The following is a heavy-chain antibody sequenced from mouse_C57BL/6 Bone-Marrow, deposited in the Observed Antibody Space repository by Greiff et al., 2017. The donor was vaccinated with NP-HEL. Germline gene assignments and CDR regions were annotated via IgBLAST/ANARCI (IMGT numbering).Heavy chain of an antibody. D-gene: IGHD1-1*01. CDR3: ARKGDGSSPYYFDY. CDR2: IWSGGST. CDR1: GFSLTSYG. J-gene: IGHJ2*01. V-gene: IGHV2-2*01. Sequence: VQLQESGPGLVQPSQSLSITCTVSGFSLTSYGVHWVRQSPGKGLEWLGVIWSGGSTDYNAAFISRLSISKDNSKSQVFFKLNSRQADDTAIYYCARKGDGSSPYYFDYWGQGTTLTVSS.